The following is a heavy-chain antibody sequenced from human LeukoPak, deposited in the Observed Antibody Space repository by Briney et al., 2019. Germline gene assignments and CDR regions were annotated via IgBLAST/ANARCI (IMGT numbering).Heavy chain of an antibody. J-gene: IGHJ4*02. Sequence: SETLSLTCTVSGGSISSSSYYWGWIRQPPGKGLEWIGSIYYSGRPYYNPSLKSRDTISVDTSKNQFALKLSSVTAADTAVYYWASVVRQLGRIDYWGQGTLVTVSS. CDR1: GGSISSSSYY. CDR2: IYYSGRP. CDR3: ASVVRQLGRIDY. V-gene: IGHV4-39*01. D-gene: IGHD6-13*01.